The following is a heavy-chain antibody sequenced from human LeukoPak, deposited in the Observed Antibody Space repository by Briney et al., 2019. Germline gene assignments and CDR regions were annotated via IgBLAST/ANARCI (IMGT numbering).Heavy chain of an antibody. Sequence: PSETLSLTCTVSGGSISSYYWSWIRQPPGKGLEWIGYIYTSGSTNYNPSLKSRVTISVDTSKNQFSLKLSSVTAADTAVYYCARGYYYDSSGYNDYWGQGTLVTVSS. V-gene: IGHV4-4*09. CDR1: GGSISSYY. CDR3: ARGYYYDSSGYNDY. CDR2: IYTSGST. J-gene: IGHJ4*02. D-gene: IGHD3-22*01.